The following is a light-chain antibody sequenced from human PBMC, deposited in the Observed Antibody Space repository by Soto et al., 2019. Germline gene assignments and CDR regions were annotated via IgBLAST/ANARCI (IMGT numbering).Light chain of an antibody. CDR3: QHYDSARWT. CDR2: DAS. Sequence: GETVTLSCSASQSVSSSYFSWYQQKPGQAPRLLIYDASRRATGIPDRFSGSWSGTDFSLTISRLETEDFAVYYCQHYDSARWTFGLGTKVDIK. CDR1: QSVSSSY. V-gene: IGKV3-20*01. J-gene: IGKJ1*01.